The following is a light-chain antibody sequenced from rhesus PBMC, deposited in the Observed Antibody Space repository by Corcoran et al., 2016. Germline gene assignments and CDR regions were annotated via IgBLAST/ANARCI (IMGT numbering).Light chain of an antibody. CDR2: GAS. CDR3: HQYSNWWT. CDR1: QSVSRS. J-gene: IGKJ1*01. Sequence: EIVLTQSPATLSLSPGERATLSCRASQSVSRSLVWSHQKPEQAPRLLIYGASTRAPGTPARFSVSGAGTDFSLTISSLEPEDFAVYYCHQYSNWWTFGQGTKVEIK. V-gene: IGKV3-42*03.